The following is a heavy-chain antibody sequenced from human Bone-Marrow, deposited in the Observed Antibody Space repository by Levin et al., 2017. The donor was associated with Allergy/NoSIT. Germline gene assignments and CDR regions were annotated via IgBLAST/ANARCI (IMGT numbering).Heavy chain of an antibody. J-gene: IGHJ5*02. V-gene: IGHV5-51*01. CDR2: IYPGDSDT. CDR3: ARHGSSGYYYVNWFDP. Sequence: PGESLKISCKGSGYSFTSYWIGWVRQMPGKGLEWMGIIYPGDSDTRYSPSFQGQVTISADKSISTAYLQWSSLKASDTAMYYCARHGSSGYYYVNWFDPWGQGTLVTVSS. CDR1: GYSFTSYW. D-gene: IGHD3-22*01.